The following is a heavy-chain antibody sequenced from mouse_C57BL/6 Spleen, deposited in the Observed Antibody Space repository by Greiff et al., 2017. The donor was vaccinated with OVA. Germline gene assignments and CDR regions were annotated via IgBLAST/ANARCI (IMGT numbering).Heavy chain of an antibody. CDR1: GFTFSSYA. CDR2: ISDGGSYT. CDR3: ARSSSRSYWYFEV. J-gene: IGHJ1*03. V-gene: IGHV5-4*03. Sequence: EVNLVESGGGLVKPGGSLKLSCAASGFTFSSYAMSWVRQTPEKRLEWVATISDGGSYTYYPDNVKGRFTISRDNAKNNLYLQMSHLKSEDTAMYYCARSSSRSYWYFEVWGTGTTVTVSS. D-gene: IGHD1-1*01.